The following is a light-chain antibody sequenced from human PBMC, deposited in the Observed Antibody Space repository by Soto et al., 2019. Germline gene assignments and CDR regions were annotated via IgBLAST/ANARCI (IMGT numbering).Light chain of an antibody. CDR1: QSVSSY. V-gene: IGKV3-11*01. Sequence: EIELTQSPATLSLSPGERATLSCRASQSVSSYLAWYQQKPGQAPRLLIYDASTRATGIPARFSGSGSGTDFTLTISSLEHEDFAVHYCHQGSNWPPYNFGQGTKLESK. CDR3: HQGSNWPPYN. CDR2: DAS. J-gene: IGKJ2*01.